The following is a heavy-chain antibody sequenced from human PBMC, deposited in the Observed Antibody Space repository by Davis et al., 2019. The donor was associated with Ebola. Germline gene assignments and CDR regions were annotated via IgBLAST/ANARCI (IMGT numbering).Heavy chain of an antibody. Sequence: PGGSLRLSCAASGFTFSSYGMHWVRQAPGKGLEWVAVISYDGSIDYYADSVKGRFTISRDNSKNTLFLQMDSLRPEDTAVYYCARPVVRGVNWFDPWGQGTLVTVSS. CDR1: GFTFSSYG. V-gene: IGHV3-30*03. J-gene: IGHJ5*02. CDR2: ISYDGSID. D-gene: IGHD3-10*01. CDR3: ARPVVRGVNWFDP.